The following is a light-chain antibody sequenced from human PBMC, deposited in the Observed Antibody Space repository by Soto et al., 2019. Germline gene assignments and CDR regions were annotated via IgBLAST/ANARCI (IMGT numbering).Light chain of an antibody. CDR3: QSYDVSLTAYV. J-gene: IGLJ1*01. CDR1: SSNIGAGYD. V-gene: IGLV1-40*01. Sequence: QSVLTQPPSVSGAPGQRVTVSCTGSSSNIGAGYDVHWYQQFPGTAPKLLISGNINRPSGIPDRFSGSKSGTSASLAITGLQTEDEADYYCQSYDVSLTAYVFGTGTKLTVL. CDR2: GNI.